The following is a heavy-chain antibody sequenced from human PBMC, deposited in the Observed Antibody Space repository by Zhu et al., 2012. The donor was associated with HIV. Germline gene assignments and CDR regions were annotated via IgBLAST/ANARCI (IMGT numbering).Heavy chain of an antibody. CDR3: ARHSLSTYGV. D-gene: IGHD4-17*01. CDR2: IHHGGTT. V-gene: IGHV4-38-2*01. CDR1: GYSISSGYF. J-gene: IGHJ4*02. Sequence: QVQLQESGPGLVKPSETLSLTCDVSGYSISSGYFWGWIRQPQGKGLEWIEAIHHGGTTSYNPSLKSRVAISVDTSRNQFSLRLSSVTAADTAVYYCARHSLSTYGVWGQGTLVTVSS.